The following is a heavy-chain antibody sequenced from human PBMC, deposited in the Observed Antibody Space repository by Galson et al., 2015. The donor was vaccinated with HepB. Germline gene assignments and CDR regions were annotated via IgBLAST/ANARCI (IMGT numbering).Heavy chain of an antibody. CDR3: ARAVSYFDLLSGYPNWFDP. D-gene: IGHD3-3*01. CDR2: MSPNSGAT. Sequence: SVKVSCKASGYTFSTYDMHWVRQATGQGLEWMGWMSPNSGATHYAQKFQGRLIMTSDTSTNTTYMELSSLRSEDTAVYYCARAVSYFDLLSGYPNWFDPWGQGTLVTVSS. V-gene: IGHV1-8*01. CDR1: GYTFSTYD. J-gene: IGHJ5*02.